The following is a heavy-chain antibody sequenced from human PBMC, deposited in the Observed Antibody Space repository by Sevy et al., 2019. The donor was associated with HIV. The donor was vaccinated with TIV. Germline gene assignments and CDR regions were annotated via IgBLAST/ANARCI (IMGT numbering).Heavy chain of an antibody. CDR3: ARGLGTMVRGAYLNWFDP. CDR1: GGSFSGYY. Sequence: GSLRLSCAVYGGSFSGYYWSWIRQPPGKGLEWIGEINHSGSTNYNPSLKSRVTISVDTSKYQFSLKLSSVTAAVTAVYYCARGLGTMVRGAYLNWFDPWGQGTLVTVSS. CDR2: INHSGST. D-gene: IGHD3-10*01. J-gene: IGHJ5*02. V-gene: IGHV4-34*01.